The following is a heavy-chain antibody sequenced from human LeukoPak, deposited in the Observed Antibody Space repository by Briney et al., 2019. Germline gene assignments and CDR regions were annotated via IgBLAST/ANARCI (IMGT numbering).Heavy chain of an antibody. D-gene: IGHD3-22*01. Sequence: GGSLRLSCAASGFTFSSYGMHWVRQAPGKGLEWVAVIWYDGSNKYYADSVKGRFTISRDNSKNTLYLQMNSLRAEDTAVYYCARDAFRCYDSSDGGFDPWGQGTLVTVSS. V-gene: IGHV3-33*01. CDR3: ARDAFRCYDSSDGGFDP. J-gene: IGHJ5*02. CDR1: GFTFSSYG. CDR2: IWYDGSNK.